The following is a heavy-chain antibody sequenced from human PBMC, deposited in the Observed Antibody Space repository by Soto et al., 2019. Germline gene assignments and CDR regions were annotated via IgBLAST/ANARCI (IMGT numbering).Heavy chain of an antibody. V-gene: IGHV1-69*12. CDR1: GGTFSSYA. CDR3: ARDSGDPAMVSYYYGMDV. J-gene: IGHJ6*02. CDR2: IIPIFGTA. Sequence: QVQLVQSGAEVKKPGSSVKVSCKASGGTFSSYAISWVRQAPGQGLEWMGGIIPIFGTANYAQKFQGRVTITADESTSTAYMELSSLRSEDTAVYYCARDSGDPAMVSYYYGMDVWGQGTTVTVSS. D-gene: IGHD5-18*01.